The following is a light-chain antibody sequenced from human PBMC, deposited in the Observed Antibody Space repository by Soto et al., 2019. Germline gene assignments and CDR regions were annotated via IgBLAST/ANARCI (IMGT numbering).Light chain of an antibody. CDR1: SSDVGDFNY. V-gene: IGLV2-14*03. J-gene: IGLJ2*01. Sequence: QSALTQPASVSGSPGRSVTISCTGSSSDVGDFNYVSWYQHLPGRAPKLIIYDVTNRPSGISYRFSASKSGRTASLTISGLEAEDEADYYCSSYSSSITNVVFGGGTKVTVL. CDR2: DVT. CDR3: SSYSSSITNVV.